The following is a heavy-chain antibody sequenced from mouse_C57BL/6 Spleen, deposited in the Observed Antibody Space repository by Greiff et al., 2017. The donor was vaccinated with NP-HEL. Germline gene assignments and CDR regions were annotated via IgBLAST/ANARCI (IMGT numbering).Heavy chain of an antibody. Sequence: QVQLQQSGAELVKPGASVKLSCKASGYTFTCYWMQWVKQRPGQGLEWIGEIDPSDSYTNYNQKFKGKATLTVDTSSSTAYMQLSSLTSEDSAVYYCARRGTTVDFDVWGTGTTVTVSS. J-gene: IGHJ1*03. CDR3: ARRGTTVDFDV. CDR2: IDPSDSYT. D-gene: IGHD1-1*01. CDR1: GYTFTCYW. V-gene: IGHV1-50*01.